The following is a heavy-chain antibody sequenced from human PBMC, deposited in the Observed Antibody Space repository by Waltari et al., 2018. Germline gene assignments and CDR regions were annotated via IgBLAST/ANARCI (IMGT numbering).Heavy chain of an antibody. V-gene: IGHV1-69*13. Sequence: QVQLVQSGAEVKKHGSSVKVSCKASGGTFSSYAISRGRQAPGQGLEWMGGIIPIFGTANYAQKFQGRVTITADESTSTAYMELSSLRSEDTAVYYCARARGSSGYYLGWFDPWGQGTLVTVSS. CDR3: ARARGSSGYYLGWFDP. CDR2: IIPIFGTA. J-gene: IGHJ5*02. D-gene: IGHD3-22*01. CDR1: GGTFSSYA.